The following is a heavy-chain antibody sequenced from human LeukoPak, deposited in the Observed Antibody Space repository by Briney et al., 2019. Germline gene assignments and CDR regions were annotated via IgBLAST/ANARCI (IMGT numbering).Heavy chain of an antibody. CDR1: GFTFNSYA. Sequence: PGGSLRLSCAASGFTFNSYAMHWVRQAPGKGLEWVAVISYDGSNKYYADSVKGRFTISRDNSKNTLYLQMNSLRAEDTAVYYCARDSGGYFDYWGQGTLVTVSS. D-gene: IGHD3-10*01. CDR3: ARDSGGYFDY. CDR2: ISYDGSNK. V-gene: IGHV3-30*04. J-gene: IGHJ4*02.